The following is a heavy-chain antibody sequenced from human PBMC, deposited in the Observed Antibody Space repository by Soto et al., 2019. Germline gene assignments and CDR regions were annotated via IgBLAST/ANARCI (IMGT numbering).Heavy chain of an antibody. CDR1: GGSFSGYY. V-gene: IGHV4-34*01. CDR3: ARARLDRITMVRGVITPYYFDY. J-gene: IGHJ4*02. D-gene: IGHD3-10*01. Sequence: PSETLSLTCAVYGGSFSGYYWSWIRQPPGKGLEWIGEINHSGSTNYNPSLKSRVTISVDTSKNQFSLKLSSVTAADTAVYYCARARLDRITMVRGVITPYYFDYWGQGTLVTVSS. CDR2: INHSGST.